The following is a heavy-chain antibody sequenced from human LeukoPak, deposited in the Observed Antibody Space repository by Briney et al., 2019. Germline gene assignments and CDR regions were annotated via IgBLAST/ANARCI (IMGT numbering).Heavy chain of an antibody. CDR3: VPFGGVITNLFDY. Sequence: GGSLRLSCAASGFTFSAFGMHWVRQAPGKGLEWVAVIHYDGSNKYYADSVKGRFTISRDNAKNSLYLQMNSLRAEDTAVYYCVPFGGVITNLFDYWGQGTLVTVSS. J-gene: IGHJ4*02. CDR2: IHYDGSNK. CDR1: GFTFSAFG. D-gene: IGHD3-16*02. V-gene: IGHV3-33*03.